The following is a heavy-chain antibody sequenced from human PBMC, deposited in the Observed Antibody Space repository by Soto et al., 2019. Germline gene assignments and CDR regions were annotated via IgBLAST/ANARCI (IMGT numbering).Heavy chain of an antibody. J-gene: IGHJ6*02. CDR1: GFTFSSYS. CDR2: ISSSSSYI. CDR3: ARGRGWPNYYYYYGMDV. Sequence: PGGSLRLSCAASGFTFSSYSMNWVRQAPGKGLEWVSSISSSSSYIYHADSVKGRFTISRDNAKNSLYLQMNSLRAEDTAVYYCARGRGWPNYYYYYGMDVWGQGXTVTVYS. D-gene: IGHD6-19*01. V-gene: IGHV3-21*01.